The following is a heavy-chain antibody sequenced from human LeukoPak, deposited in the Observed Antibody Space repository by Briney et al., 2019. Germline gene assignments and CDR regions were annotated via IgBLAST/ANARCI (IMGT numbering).Heavy chain of an antibody. CDR1: GFTFDDYA. J-gene: IGHJ4*02. CDR2: ISGSGGST. V-gene: IGHV3-23*01. D-gene: IGHD3-22*01. Sequence: PGGSLRLSCAASGFTFDDYAMHWVRQAPGKGLEWVSAISGSGGSTYYADSVKGRFTISRDNSKNTLYLQMNSLRAEDTAVYYCAKPDDTMIVVVTLDYWGQGTLVTVSS. CDR3: AKPDDTMIVVVTLDY.